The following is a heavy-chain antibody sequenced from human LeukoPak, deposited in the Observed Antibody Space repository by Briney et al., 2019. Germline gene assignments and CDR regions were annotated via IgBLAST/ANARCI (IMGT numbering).Heavy chain of an antibody. CDR2: INPSGGGT. J-gene: IGHJ4*02. V-gene: IGHV1-46*01. Sequence: GASVKVSCKASGYTFTNYYMHWVRQAPGQGLEWMGIINPSGGGTSYAQKFQGRLTMTRDTSTTTVYMELSSLRSEDTAMYYCARGFPSRRNYDSSGYYSYYFDYWGQGTLVTVSS. D-gene: IGHD3-22*01. CDR3: ARGFPSRRNYDSSGYYSYYFDY. CDR1: GYTFTNYY.